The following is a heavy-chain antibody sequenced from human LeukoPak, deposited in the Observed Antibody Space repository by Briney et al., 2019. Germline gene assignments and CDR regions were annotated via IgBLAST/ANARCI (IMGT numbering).Heavy chain of an antibody. CDR2: IYFGGTT. D-gene: IGHD5/OR15-5a*01. Sequence: GGSLRLSCAASGFTVSSNYMTWVRQAPGQGLEWVSVIYFGGTTYYADSVKGRFTISGDNSKNTVYLQMNSLRVEDTAVYYCARGDGVYVYWGQGTLVAVSS. J-gene: IGHJ4*02. CDR3: ARGDGVYVY. CDR1: GFTVSSNY. V-gene: IGHV3-53*01.